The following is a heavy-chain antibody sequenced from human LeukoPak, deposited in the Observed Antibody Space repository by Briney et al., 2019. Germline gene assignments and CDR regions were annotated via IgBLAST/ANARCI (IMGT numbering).Heavy chain of an antibody. CDR1: GYTFTDYY. V-gene: IGHV1-69-2*01. J-gene: IGHJ6*03. Sequence: ASVKISCKVSGYTFTDYYMHWVQQAPGKGLEWMGLVDPEDGETIYAEKFQGRVTITADTSTDTAYMELSSLRPEDTAVYYCTAGSRDYYYMDVWGKGTTVTVSS. CDR3: TAGSRDYYYMDV. D-gene: IGHD6-13*01. CDR2: VDPEDGET.